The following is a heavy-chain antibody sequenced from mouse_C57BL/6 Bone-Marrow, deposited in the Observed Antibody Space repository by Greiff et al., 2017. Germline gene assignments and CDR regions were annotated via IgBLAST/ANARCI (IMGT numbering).Heavy chain of an antibody. D-gene: IGHD1-1*01. Sequence: QVQLQQPGAELVKPGASVKVSCKASGYTFTSYWMHWVKQRPGQGLEWIGRIHPSDSDTNYNQKFKGKATLTVDKSSSTAYMQLSGFTSEDSAVYYGAIPYYYGSSLDYWGQGTTLTVSS. CDR3: AIPYYYGSSLDY. CDR2: IHPSDSDT. V-gene: IGHV1-74*01. CDR1: GYTFTSYW. J-gene: IGHJ2*01.